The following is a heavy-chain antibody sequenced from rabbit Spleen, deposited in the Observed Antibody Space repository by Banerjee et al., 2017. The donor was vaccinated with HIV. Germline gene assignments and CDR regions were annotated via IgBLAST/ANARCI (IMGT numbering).Heavy chain of an antibody. CDR1: GFSFSNSYW. CDR2: AYAGSSGST. Sequence: QEQLEESGGDLVKPEGSLTLTCTASGFSFSNSYWICWVRQAPGKGLEWVACAYAGSSGSTYSATWAKGRFTISKTSSTTVTLQMTSLTAADTATYFCARDSGSSFSSYGMDLWGQGTLVTVS. D-gene: IGHD8-1*01. J-gene: IGHJ3*01. CDR3: ARDSGSSFSSYGMDL. V-gene: IGHV1S45*01.